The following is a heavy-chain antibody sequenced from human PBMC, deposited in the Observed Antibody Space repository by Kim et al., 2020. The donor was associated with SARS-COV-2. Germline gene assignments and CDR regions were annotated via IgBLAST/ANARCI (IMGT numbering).Heavy chain of an antibody. CDR2: ISGSGGST. CDR1: GFTFSSYA. Sequence: GGSLRLSCAASGFTFSSYAMSWVRQAPGKGLEWVSAISGSGGSTYYADSVKGRFTISRDNSKNTLYLQMNSLRAEDTAVYYCAKGLVRYFDWLSPLEYYGMDVWGQGTTVTVSS. D-gene: IGHD3-9*01. CDR3: AKGLVRYFDWLSPLEYYGMDV. J-gene: IGHJ6*02. V-gene: IGHV3-23*01.